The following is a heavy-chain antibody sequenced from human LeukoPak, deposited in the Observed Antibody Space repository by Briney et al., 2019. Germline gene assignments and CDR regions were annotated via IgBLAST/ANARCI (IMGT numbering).Heavy chain of an antibody. CDR2: VYSSGIT. CDR1: GFTIGTNY. J-gene: IGHJ4*02. CDR3: ARRHSSGSN. Sequence: GGSLSLSCAASGFTIGTNYMSWVRQAPGKGLEWVSGVYSSGITYYADSVKGRFTISRDNSRNTLNLQMNSLRPEDTAKYFCARRHSSGSNWGQGTLVTVSS. D-gene: IGHD6-19*01. V-gene: IGHV3-66*03.